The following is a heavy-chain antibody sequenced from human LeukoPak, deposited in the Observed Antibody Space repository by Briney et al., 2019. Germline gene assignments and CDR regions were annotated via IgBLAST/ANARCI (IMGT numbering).Heavy chain of an antibody. D-gene: IGHD6-13*01. CDR2: IYPGDSDT. CDR1: GYTFTSYW. J-gene: IGHJ4*02. CDR3: ARHRYSSSGILGY. Sequence: GESLKISCKGSGYTFTSYWIGWVRQMPGKGLEWMGIIYPGDSDTRYRPSFQGQVTISADKSISTVYLQWSSLKASDTAMYYCARHRYSSSGILGYWGQGTLVTVSS. V-gene: IGHV5-51*01.